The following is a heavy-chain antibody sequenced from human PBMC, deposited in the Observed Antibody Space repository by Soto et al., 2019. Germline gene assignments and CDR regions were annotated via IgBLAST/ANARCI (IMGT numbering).Heavy chain of an antibody. Sequence: SLRLSCAASGFTFSSYGMHWVRQAPGKGLEWVAVISYDGSNKYYADSVKGRFTISRDNSKNTLYLQMNSLRAEDTAVYYCAKDWDYGTTIGGVIGYWGQGTLVTVSS. CDR3: AKDWDYGTTIGGVIGY. D-gene: IGHD3-16*01. CDR1: GFTFSSYG. J-gene: IGHJ4*02. V-gene: IGHV3-30*18. CDR2: ISYDGSNK.